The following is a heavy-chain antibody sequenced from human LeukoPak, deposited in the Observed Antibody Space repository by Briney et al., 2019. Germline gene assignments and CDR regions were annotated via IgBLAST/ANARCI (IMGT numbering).Heavy chain of an antibody. D-gene: IGHD4-23*01. V-gene: IGHV3-23*01. Sequence: GGSLRLSCAASGFTFSRYGMSWVRQAPRKGLEWVAAISGSGGGTYYADSVKGRFTISRDNSKNPLYLQMNSLRAEDTAVYYCAKVHGRNSDRWFDPWGQGPLVPVSS. CDR1: GFTFSRYG. CDR3: AKVHGRNSDRWFDP. J-gene: IGHJ5*02. CDR2: ISGSGGGT.